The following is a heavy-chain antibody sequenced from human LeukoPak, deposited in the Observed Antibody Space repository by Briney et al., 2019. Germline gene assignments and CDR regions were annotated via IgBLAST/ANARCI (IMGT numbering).Heavy chain of an antibody. J-gene: IGHJ4*02. CDR3: ARVYDFWSGYFSY. CDR2: ISYDGSNK. CDR1: VFTFSSYA. Sequence: VGSLRLSCAASVFTFSSYAMHWGRQAPGKGLEWVAGISYDGSNKYYADSVKGRFTISRDNSKNTLYLQMNSLRAEDTAVYSCARVYDFWSGYFSYWGQGTLVTVSS. D-gene: IGHD3-3*01. V-gene: IGHV3-30-3*01.